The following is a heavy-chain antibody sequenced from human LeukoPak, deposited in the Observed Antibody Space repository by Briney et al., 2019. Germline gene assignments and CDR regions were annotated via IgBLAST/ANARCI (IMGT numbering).Heavy chain of an antibody. V-gene: IGHV3-15*01. CDR3: TTESRTSCYTFPYYRAAAGCRPYDAFDI. Sequence: GGSLRLSCAASGFTFSNAWMSWVRQAPGKGLEWVGRIKSKTDGGTTDYAAPVNGRFTISRDDSKNTLYLQMNSLKTEDTAVYYCTTESRTSCYTFPYYRAAAGCRPYDAFDIWGQGTMVTVSS. D-gene: IGHD2-2*02. J-gene: IGHJ3*02. CDR2: IKSKTDGGTT. CDR1: GFTFSNAW.